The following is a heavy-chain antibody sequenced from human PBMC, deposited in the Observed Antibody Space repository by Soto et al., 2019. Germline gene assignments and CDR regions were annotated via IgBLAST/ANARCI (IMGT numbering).Heavy chain of an antibody. D-gene: IGHD1-26*01. CDR2: ISYDGSNK. J-gene: IGHJ5*02. V-gene: IGHV3-30-3*01. CDR1: GFTFSSYA. Sequence: QPGGSLRLSCAASGFTFSSYAMHWVRQAPGKGLEWVAVISYDGSNKYYADSVKGRFTISRDNSKNTLYLQMNSLRAEDTAVYYCARDTYSGSYDHWFDPWGQGTLVTVSS. CDR3: ARDTYSGSYDHWFDP.